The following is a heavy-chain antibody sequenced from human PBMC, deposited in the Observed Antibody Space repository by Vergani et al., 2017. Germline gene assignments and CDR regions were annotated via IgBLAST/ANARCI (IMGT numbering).Heavy chain of an antibody. J-gene: IGHJ4*02. D-gene: IGHD2-15*01. Sequence: EVHLEESGGGLVQPGGSLRLSCAASGFTFGDYYMAWIRLSPGKGLDWVASIKRDGTETFYVDSVKGRFTISRDNAKTTLYLQMNSLGDADRGVYYCARISGGSAPYLHYWGQGTLVTVAS. CDR1: GFTFGDYY. CDR2: IKRDGTET. V-gene: IGHV3-7*01. CDR3: ARISGGSAPYLHY.